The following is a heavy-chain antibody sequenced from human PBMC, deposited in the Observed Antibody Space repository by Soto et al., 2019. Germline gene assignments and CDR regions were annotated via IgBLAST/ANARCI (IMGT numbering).Heavy chain of an antibody. J-gene: IGHJ4*02. CDR1: GGSISRGGHY. Sequence: SETLSLTCTVSGGSISRGGHYWNRIRQRPGKGLEWIGYIYATGNSYYKPSLRNRVSISLDTSKNQVSLQLTSVTAADTAVYYCAKSLTKAAFDSWGQGALVTV. CDR3: AKSLTKAAFDS. V-gene: IGHV4-31*03. D-gene: IGHD6-25*01. CDR2: IYATGNS.